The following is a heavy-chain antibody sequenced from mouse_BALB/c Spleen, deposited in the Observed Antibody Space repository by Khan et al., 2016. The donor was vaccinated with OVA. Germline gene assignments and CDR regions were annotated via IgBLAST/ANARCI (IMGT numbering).Heavy chain of an antibody. V-gene: IGHV5-6*01. CDR2: ISTSGRYT. CDR3: ARCLYGSSYDYYAMDY. J-gene: IGHJ4*01. CDR1: GFTFSSYG. Sequence: EVELVESGGDLVKSGGSLKLSCAASGFTFSSYGMSWVRQTPDKRLEWVAIISTSGRYTYYPDSVKGRFTISRDNAKNTLYLQMSSLKSEDTAMYYCARCLYGSSYDYYAMDYWGQGTSVTVSS. D-gene: IGHD1-1*01.